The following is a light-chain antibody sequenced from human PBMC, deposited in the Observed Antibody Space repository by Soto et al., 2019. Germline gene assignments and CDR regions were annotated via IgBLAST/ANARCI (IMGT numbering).Light chain of an antibody. CDR2: DNN. V-gene: IGLV1-40*01. CDR1: TSNIGAGFD. CDR3: QSYDNSLTGAYV. J-gene: IGLJ1*01. Sequence: QLVLTQPPSVSGAPGQGVTISCTGSTSNIGAGFDVHWYQQFPGTAPKLLIYDNNNRPSGVPARFSGSKSGTSASLAITGLLAEDEADYYCQSYDNSLTGAYVFGTGTKLTVL.